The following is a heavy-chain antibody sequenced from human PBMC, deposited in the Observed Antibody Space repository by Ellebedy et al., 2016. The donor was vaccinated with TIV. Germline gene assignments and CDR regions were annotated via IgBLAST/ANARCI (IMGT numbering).Heavy chain of an antibody. J-gene: IGHJ4*02. CDR1: GFTFTTYG. Sequence: PGGSLRLSCAVSGFTFTTYGIHWVRQAPGKGLEWVAVSWYDETNKFYADSVKGRFTISRDTSKNTVYLEMNSLRAEDTAVYYCARDGGGSSNVPWYFDYWGQGTLVTVSS. CDR3: ARDGGGSSNVPWYFDY. V-gene: IGHV3-33*01. CDR2: SWYDETNK. D-gene: IGHD6-6*01.